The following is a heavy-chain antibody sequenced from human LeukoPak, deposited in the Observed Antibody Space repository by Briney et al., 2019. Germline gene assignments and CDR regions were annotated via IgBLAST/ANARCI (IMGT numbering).Heavy chain of an antibody. D-gene: IGHD3-3*01. V-gene: IGHV4-59*01. CDR3: ARIFGRMDYFDY. Sequence: SETLSLTCTVSGGSISSYYWSWIRQPPGKGLEWIGYIYYSGSTNYNPSLKSRVTISVDTSKNQFSLKLSSVTAADTAVYYCARIFGRMDYFDYWGQGTLVTVSS. J-gene: IGHJ4*02. CDR2: IYYSGST. CDR1: GGSISSYY.